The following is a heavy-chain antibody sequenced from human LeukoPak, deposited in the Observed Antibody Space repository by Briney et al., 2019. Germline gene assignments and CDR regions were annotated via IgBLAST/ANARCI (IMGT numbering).Heavy chain of an antibody. CDR1: GGSFSGHY. V-gene: IGHV4-34*01. Sequence: PSETLSLTCAVYGGSFSGHYWSWIRQPPGKGLEWIGEINHSGSTNYNPSLKSRVTISVDTSKNQFSLKLSSVTAADTAVYYCARGGRGLRQFDYWGQGTLVTVSS. CDR2: INHSGST. J-gene: IGHJ4*02. CDR3: ARGGRGLRQFDY. D-gene: IGHD4-17*01.